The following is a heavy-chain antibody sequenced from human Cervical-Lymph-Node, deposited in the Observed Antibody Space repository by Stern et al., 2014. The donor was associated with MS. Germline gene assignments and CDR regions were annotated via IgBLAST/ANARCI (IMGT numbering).Heavy chain of an antibody. V-gene: IGHV1-69*06. J-gene: IGHJ4*02. CDR2: IDPIFGTT. Sequence: QVQLGQSGAEVKKSGSSVKVSCKASGGTFLNYAISWVRQAPGQGLEWMGDIDPIFGTTNHAQKFQGRVTITADKSTSTAYMEVSSLRSEDTAVYYCAGPRYNFWGQGTLVVVSS. CDR3: AGPRYNF. D-gene: IGHD3-9*01. CDR1: GGTFLNYA.